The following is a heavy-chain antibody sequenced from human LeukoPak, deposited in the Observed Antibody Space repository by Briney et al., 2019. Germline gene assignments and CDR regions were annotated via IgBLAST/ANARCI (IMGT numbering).Heavy chain of an antibody. CDR2: IGSDYKT. CDR1: GXTIGGFA. J-gene: IGHJ4*02. V-gene: IGHV3-23*01. D-gene: IGHD1-26*01. Sequence: GGSLRLSCAASGXTIGGFAVTWVRQAPGKGLEWVSSIGSDYKTHYSESVKGRFAISRDNSQSTVFLQMNSLRAGDTAVYYCARGFSGSYWKNEFDYWGRGTLVTVSS. CDR3: ARGFSGSYWKNEFDY.